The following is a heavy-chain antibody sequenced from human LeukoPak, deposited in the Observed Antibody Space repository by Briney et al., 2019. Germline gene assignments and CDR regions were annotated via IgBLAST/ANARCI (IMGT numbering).Heavy chain of an antibody. CDR2: IRYDGSNK. D-gene: IGHD3-16*02. CDR1: GFTFSSYG. Sequence: TGGSLRLSCAASGFTFSSYGMHWVRQAPGKGLEWGAFIRYDGSNKYYADSVKGRFTISRDNSKNTLYLQMNSLRAEDTAVYYCANGQGFGGVIVHPFDYWGQGTLVTVSS. J-gene: IGHJ4*02. CDR3: ANGQGFGGVIVHPFDY. V-gene: IGHV3-30*02.